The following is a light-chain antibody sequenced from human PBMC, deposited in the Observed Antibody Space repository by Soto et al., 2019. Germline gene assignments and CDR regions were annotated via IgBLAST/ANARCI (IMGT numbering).Light chain of an antibody. Sequence: DIVLTQSPDSLAVSLGERATINCKSSQSVLYSSNNKNYLAWYQQKPGQPPKLLVYWAFTRESGVPDRFSGSGSGTDFTLTISSLQAEDVAVYFCQKYYSSQWTFGQGTKVEIK. J-gene: IGKJ1*01. V-gene: IGKV4-1*01. CDR1: QSVLYSSNNKNY. CDR2: WAF. CDR3: QKYYSSQWT.